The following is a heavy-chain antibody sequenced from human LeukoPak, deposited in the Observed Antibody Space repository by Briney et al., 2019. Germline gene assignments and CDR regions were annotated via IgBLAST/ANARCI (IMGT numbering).Heavy chain of an antibody. CDR3: ATTTYYYDSSGYFL. V-gene: IGHV1-24*01. D-gene: IGHD3-22*01. J-gene: IGHJ4*02. CDR2: FDPEDGET. CDR1: GYTFTELS. Sequence: GASVKVSCKASGYTFTELSMHWVRQAPGKGLEWMGGFDPEDGETIYAQKFQGRVTMTEDTSTDTAYMELSSLRSEDTAVFYCATTTYYYDSSGYFLWGQGTLVTVSS.